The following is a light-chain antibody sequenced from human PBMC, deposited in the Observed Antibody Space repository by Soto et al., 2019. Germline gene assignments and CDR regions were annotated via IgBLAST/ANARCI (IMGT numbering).Light chain of an antibody. CDR1: QSVSSSF. CDR3: QKYVSSPWA. J-gene: IGKJ1*01. V-gene: IGKV3-20*01. Sequence: IVLPQSPGTLSVSPGESATLSCRASQSVSSSFLAWYQQKAGQAPRLLIYGASRRATVIPDRFSDSGSGPDFILTISRLEPEDFAVYYWQKYVSSPWAFGQGTKVDIK. CDR2: GAS.